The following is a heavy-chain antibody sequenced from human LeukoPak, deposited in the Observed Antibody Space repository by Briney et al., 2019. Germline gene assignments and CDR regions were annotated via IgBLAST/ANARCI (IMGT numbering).Heavy chain of an antibody. CDR1: GYSFASFW. V-gene: IGHV5-51*01. D-gene: IGHD2-2*01. CDR3: ARQSAAAQYTNWFDP. J-gene: IGHJ5*02. CDR2: IYPADSDT. Sequence: GESLKISCKGSGYSFASFWIGWVRQMPGKGLEWMGVIYPADSDTRYSPSFQGQVTISADESTSTAYLQWSTLKASDTAIYYCARQSAAAQYTNWFDPWGQGTLVTVSS.